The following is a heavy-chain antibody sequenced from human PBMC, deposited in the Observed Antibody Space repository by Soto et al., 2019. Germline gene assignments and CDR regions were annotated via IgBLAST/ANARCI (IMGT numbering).Heavy chain of an antibody. J-gene: IGHJ4*02. CDR2: INSGGSNI. CDR1: EFTFTDHY. Sequence: QVQLVESGGGLVKHGGSMRLSCTASEFTFTDHYMTCIRQAPGKGLELVSYINSGGSNIYYAYSVRGRFTISRDNAKNSVYLQMSSLRAEDTAISYSARDIRGANWGQGTLVIVSS. CDR3: ARDIRGAN. V-gene: IGHV3-11*01. D-gene: IGHD3-10*01.